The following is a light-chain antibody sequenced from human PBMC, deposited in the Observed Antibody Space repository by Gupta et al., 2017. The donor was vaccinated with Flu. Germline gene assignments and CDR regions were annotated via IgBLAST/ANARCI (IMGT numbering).Light chain of an antibody. J-gene: IGKJ4*01. V-gene: IGKV2-28*01. Sequence: VTPGGPASISCRSSQSLLQSSGYNYLDWYVQKPGQPPQLLIYLGSTRASGVPDRLSGSGSGTDFTLKIHKVEAEDVGVYFCMQALQTPLTFGGGTKVEIQ. CDR2: LGS. CDR1: QSLLQSSGYNY. CDR3: MQALQTPLT.